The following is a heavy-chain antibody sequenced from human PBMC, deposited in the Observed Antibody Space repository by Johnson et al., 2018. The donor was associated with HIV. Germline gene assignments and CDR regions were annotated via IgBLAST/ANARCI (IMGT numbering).Heavy chain of an antibody. CDR3: ARESTSERAGFDI. J-gene: IGHJ3*02. Sequence: QVQLMESGGGSVQPGSSVRPAWAASGFTFSTYGMHSVRQAPGKGLEWVSFMLSDGSIAYYAESVTGRFTVSRDNSKNTLYLQMNSLRVEDTAVYYCARESTSERAGFDIWGQGTMVTVSS. V-gene: IGHV3-33*01. CDR1: GFTFSTYG. CDR2: MLSDGSIA. D-gene: IGHD2/OR15-2a*01.